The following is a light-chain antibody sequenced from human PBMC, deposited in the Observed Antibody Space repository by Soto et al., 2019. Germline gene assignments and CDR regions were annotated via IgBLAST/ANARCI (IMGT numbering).Light chain of an antibody. J-gene: IGKJ1*01. CDR1: QSVSSSY. CDR3: QQYGSSSWT. Sequence: EIVLTQSPGTLSLSPGERATLSCRASQSVSSSYLAWYQQKPGQAPRLLIYGASSRATGIPARFSASGSGTDFTLTISDVQPGDFALYYCQQYGSSSWTFGQGTKVDI. CDR2: GAS. V-gene: IGKV3-20*01.